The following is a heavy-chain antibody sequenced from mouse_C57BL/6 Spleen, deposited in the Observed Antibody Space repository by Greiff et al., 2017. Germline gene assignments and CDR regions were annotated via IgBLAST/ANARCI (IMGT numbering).Heavy chain of an antibody. D-gene: IGHD1-1*01. Sequence: QVQLQQSGAELVMPGASVKLSCKASGYTFTSYWMHWVKQRPGQGLEWIGEIDPSDSYTNYNQKFKGKSTLTVDKSSSTAYMQLSSLTSEDSAVYYCARRDYYGSSPYYFDYWGQGTTLTVSS. CDR2: IDPSDSYT. CDR3: ARRDYYGSSPYYFDY. V-gene: IGHV1-69*01. CDR1: GYTFTSYW. J-gene: IGHJ2*01.